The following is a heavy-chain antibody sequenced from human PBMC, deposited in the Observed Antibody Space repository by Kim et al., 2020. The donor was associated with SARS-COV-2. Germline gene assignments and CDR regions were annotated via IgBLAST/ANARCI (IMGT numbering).Heavy chain of an antibody. Sequence: GGSLRLSCAVSGFTFSSYAMSWVRQAPGKGLEWVSAISGSGGSTYYADSVKGRFTISRDNSKNTLYLQMNSLRAEDTAVYYCAKGHGDYNYYYYGMDVWGQGTTVTVSS. V-gene: IGHV3-23*01. CDR1: GFTFSSYA. CDR3: AKGHGDYNYYYYGMDV. J-gene: IGHJ6*02. CDR2: ISGSGGST. D-gene: IGHD4-17*01.